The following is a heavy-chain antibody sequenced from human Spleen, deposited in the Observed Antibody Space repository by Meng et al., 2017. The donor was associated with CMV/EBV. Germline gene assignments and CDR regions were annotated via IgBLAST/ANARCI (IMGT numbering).Heavy chain of an antibody. J-gene: IGHJ5*02. V-gene: IGHV1-8*02. CDR3: ARPVGGVAATPDWFDP. D-gene: IGHD2-15*01. CDR1: GYTFTSHD. CDR2: INLHSGNT. Sequence: ASVKVSCKASGYTFTSHDINWVRQATGQGLEWMGWINLHSGNTGYRQKFQGRVTMTRDTSTSTAYMELSSLTSGDTAVYYCARPVGGVAATPDWFDPWGHGTQVTVSS.